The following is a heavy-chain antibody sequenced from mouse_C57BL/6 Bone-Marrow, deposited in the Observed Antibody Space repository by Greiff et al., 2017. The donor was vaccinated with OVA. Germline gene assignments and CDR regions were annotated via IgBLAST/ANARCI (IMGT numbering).Heavy chain of an antibody. D-gene: IGHD2-3*01. CDR3: ARYYDGPYYYAMDY. Sequence: VQLQQSGAELARPGASVKLSCKASGYTFTSYGIRWVKQRTGQGLEWIGEIYPRSGNTYYNEKFKGKATLTADKSSSTAYMELRSLTSEDSAVYFCARYYDGPYYYAMDYWGQGTSVTVSS. CDR1: GYTFTSYG. V-gene: IGHV1-81*01. J-gene: IGHJ4*01. CDR2: IYPRSGNT.